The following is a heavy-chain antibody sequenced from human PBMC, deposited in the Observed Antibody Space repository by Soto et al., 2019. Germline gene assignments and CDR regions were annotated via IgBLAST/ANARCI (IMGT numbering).Heavy chain of an antibody. J-gene: IGHJ4*02. CDR2: ISGSGGST. CDR1: GFTFSSYA. Sequence: HPGGSLRLSCAASGFTFSSYAMSWVRQAPGKGLEWVSAISGSGGSTYYADSVKGRFTISRDNSKNTLYLQMNSLRAEDTAVYYCAKGSGYLKEYFDYWGQGTLVTVSS. V-gene: IGHV3-23*01. CDR3: AKGSGYLKEYFDY. D-gene: IGHD3-22*01.